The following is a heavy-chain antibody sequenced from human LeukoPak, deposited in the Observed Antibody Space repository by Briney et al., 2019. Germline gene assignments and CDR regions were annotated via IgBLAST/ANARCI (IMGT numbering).Heavy chain of an antibody. V-gene: IGHV4-39*07. D-gene: IGHD2-21*02. CDR3: ARRVVTEGACVDY. J-gene: IGHJ4*02. CDR2: IYYTGST. Sequence: PSQTLSLTCTVSGGSISSNNYHWGWIRQPPGKGLEWIGNIYYTGSTYYNPSLKSRVTISVDTSKNQFSLKLSSVTAADTAVYYCARRVVTEGACVDYWGQGTLVTVSS. CDR1: GGSISSNNYH.